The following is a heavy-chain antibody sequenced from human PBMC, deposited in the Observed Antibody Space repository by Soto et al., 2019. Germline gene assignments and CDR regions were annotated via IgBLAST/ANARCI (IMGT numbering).Heavy chain of an antibody. J-gene: IGHJ4*02. CDR3: ARTETVEMATIFEVARFDY. Sequence: PSETLSLTCTVSGGTIISGGYYWSWIRKHPGKGLEWIGYIYYSGSTYYNPSLKSRVTISVDTSKNQFSLKLSSVTAAGTAVYYCARTETVEMATIFEVARFDYWGQGTLVTVS. D-gene: IGHD5-12*01. CDR1: GGTIISGGYY. V-gene: IGHV4-31*03. CDR2: IYYSGST.